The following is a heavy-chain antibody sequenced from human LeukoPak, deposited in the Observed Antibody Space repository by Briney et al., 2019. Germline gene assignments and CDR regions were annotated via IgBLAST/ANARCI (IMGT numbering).Heavy chain of an antibody. CDR3: ATLFFRPSIRSTVTAANPPPYYYGMDV. CDR1: GYTLTELS. CDR2: FDPEDGEA. V-gene: IGHV1-24*01. D-gene: IGHD4-17*01. Sequence: RGASVKVSCKVSGYTLTELSMHWVRQAPGKGLEWMGGFDPEDGEAIYAQKFQGRVTMTEDTSTDTAYMELSSLRSEDTAVYYCATLFFRPSIRSTVTAANPPPYYYGMDVWGQGTTVTVSS. J-gene: IGHJ6*02.